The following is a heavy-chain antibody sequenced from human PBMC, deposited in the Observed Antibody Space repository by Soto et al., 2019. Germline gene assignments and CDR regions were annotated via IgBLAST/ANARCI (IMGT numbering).Heavy chain of an antibody. J-gene: IGHJ6*03. V-gene: IGHV3-66*01. CDR2: IYSGGST. Sequence: GGSLRLSCAASGFTVSSNYMSWVRQAPGKGLEWVSVIYSGGSTYYADSVKGRFTISRDNSKNKLYLQMNSLRDEDTAVYYCARVNSLTGYYTPTYYYYYMDVWGKGTTVTVSS. CDR1: GFTVSSNY. CDR3: ARVNSLTGYYTPTYYYYYMDV. D-gene: IGHD3-9*01.